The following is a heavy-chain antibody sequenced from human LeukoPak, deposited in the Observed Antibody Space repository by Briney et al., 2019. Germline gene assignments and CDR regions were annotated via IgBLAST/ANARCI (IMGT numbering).Heavy chain of an antibody. J-gene: IGHJ6*02. Sequence: TGGSLRLSCAASGFTFSSYSMNWVRQAPGKGLEWVSSISSSSSYIYYADSVNGRFTISRDNAKNSLYLQMNSLRAEDTAVYYCARDGGYYGMDVWGQGTTVTVSS. CDR2: ISSSSSYI. D-gene: IGHD2-15*01. CDR3: ARDGGYYGMDV. V-gene: IGHV3-21*01. CDR1: GFTFSSYS.